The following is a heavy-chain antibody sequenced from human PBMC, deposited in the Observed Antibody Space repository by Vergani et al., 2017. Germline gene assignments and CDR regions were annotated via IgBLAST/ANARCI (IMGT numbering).Heavy chain of an antibody. Sequence: QMQLQESGPGLVKASETLSLTCTVSGDSIISRSYYWGWIRQPPGKGLEWIGSIYNSGNGDSSSSLKSRVTISADTSTNQFSLRLTSVTAADTAVYYCASVKYYSDSTSHFRGRYFDVWGRGTLVTVPS. V-gene: IGHV4-39*01. J-gene: IGHJ2*01. CDR1: GDSIISRSYY. D-gene: IGHD3-16*01. CDR3: ASVKYYSDSTSHFRGRYFDV. CDR2: IYNSGNG.